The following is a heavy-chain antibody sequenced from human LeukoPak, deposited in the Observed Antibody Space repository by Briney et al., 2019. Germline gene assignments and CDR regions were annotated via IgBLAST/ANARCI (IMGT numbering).Heavy chain of an antibody. D-gene: IGHD3-9*01. CDR2: ISGYNDNT. Sequence: ASVKVSCKCSGYTFTNYGISWVRQAPGQGLEGMGWISGYNDNTNYAQKLQGRVTMTTDTFTSTAYMELRSLRSDDTAVYYCARLGYYDILTGPRYFDYWGQGTLVTVSS. CDR3: ARLGYYDILTGPRYFDY. V-gene: IGHV1-18*01. J-gene: IGHJ4*02. CDR1: GYTFTNYG.